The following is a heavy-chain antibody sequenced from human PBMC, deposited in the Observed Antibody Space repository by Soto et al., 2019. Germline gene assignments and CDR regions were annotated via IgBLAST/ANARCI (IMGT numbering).Heavy chain of an antibody. Sequence: SVEVSCNASGGTFSSYTISWVRQAPGQGLEWMGRIIPILGIANYAQKFQGRVTITADKSTSTAYMELSSLRSEDTAVYYCASKLGYCSSTSCSLTLQHWSQGTLVTVSS. CDR3: ASKLGYCSSTSCSLTLQH. CDR1: GGTFSSYT. J-gene: IGHJ1*01. CDR2: IIPILGIA. V-gene: IGHV1-69*02. D-gene: IGHD2-2*01.